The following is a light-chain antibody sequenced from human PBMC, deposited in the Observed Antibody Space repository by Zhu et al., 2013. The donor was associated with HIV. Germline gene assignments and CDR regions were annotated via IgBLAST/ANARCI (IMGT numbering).Light chain of an antibody. J-gene: IGKJ5*01. V-gene: IGKV1-9*01. Sequence: GDRVTVTCRASQGVSGHLAWYQQKPGNAPNLLIYDASTLQSGVPLRFSGSGSGTEFTLTISSLQPEDFATYYCQQLNTYPITFGQGTRLEI. CDR1: QGVSGH. CDR2: DAS. CDR3: QQLNTYPIT.